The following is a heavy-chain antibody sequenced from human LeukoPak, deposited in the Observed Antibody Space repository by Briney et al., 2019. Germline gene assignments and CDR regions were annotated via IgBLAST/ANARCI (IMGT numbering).Heavy chain of an antibody. V-gene: IGHV3-23*01. CDR1: GFTFSNYA. CDR3: AKDRGVIFDSYFDY. D-gene: IGHD3/OR15-3a*01. Sequence: GGSLRLSCVVSGFTFSNYAMSWVRQAPGKGLEWVSAMSGGGGSTNYADSVKGRFTISRDNFKNTLYLQMNSLRGEYTAVYYCAKDRGVIFDSYFDYWGQGTLVTVSS. CDR2: MSGGGGST. J-gene: IGHJ4*02.